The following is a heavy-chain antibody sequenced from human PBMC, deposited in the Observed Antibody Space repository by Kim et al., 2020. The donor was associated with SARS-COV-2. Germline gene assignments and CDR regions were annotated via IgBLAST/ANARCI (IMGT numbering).Heavy chain of an antibody. CDR3: GANHGAGSHFSY. Sequence: GGSLRLSCSASGFTFSNYAMTWVRQTPGKGLEWVSSFTGDGPTHYADSVKSRFTISRDNSKNMLYLQMNSSRAEDTAAYYFGANHGAGSHFSYWGQGTL. CDR1: GFTFSNYA. CDR2: FTGDGPT. D-gene: IGHD3-10*01. V-gene: IGHV3-23*01. J-gene: IGHJ4*02.